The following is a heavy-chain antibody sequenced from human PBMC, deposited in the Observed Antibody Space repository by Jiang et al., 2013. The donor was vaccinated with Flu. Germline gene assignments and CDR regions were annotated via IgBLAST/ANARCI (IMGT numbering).Heavy chain of an antibody. J-gene: IGHJ4*02. CDR1: GGSISSYY. Sequence: PGLVKPSETLSLTCTVSGGSISSYYWSWIRQPPGKGLEWIGYIYYSGSTNYNPSLKSRVTISVDTSKNQFSLKLSSVTAADTAVYYCARVSFALFGVGFDYWGQGTLVTVSS. CDR2: IYYSGST. CDR3: ARVSFALFGVGFDY. D-gene: IGHD3-3*01. V-gene: IGHV4-59*01.